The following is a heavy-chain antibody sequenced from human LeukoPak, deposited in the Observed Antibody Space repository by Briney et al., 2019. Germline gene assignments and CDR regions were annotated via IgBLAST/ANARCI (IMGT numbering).Heavy chain of an antibody. CDR3: ARHKIRRYYFDY. Sequence: PSETLSLTCTVSGYSISSGYYWGWIRQPPGKGLEWIGEINHSGSTNYNPSLKGRVTISVDTSKNQFSLKLSSVTAADTAVYYCARHKIRRYYFDYWGQGTLVTVSS. CDR1: GYSISSGYY. J-gene: IGHJ4*02. CDR2: INHSGST. V-gene: IGHV4-38-2*02. D-gene: IGHD4-17*01.